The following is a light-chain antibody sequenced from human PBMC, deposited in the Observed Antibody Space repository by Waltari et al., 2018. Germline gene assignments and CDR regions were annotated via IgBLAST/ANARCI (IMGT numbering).Light chain of an antibody. CDR3: VLYMGSGIAWV. Sequence: QTVVTQEPSFSVSPGGTVPLTCGLSSGSLSTGNYPRWYQQTPGQAPRTLIYSTNTRSSGVPDRFSGSILGNKAALTITGAQAEDESDYYCVLYMGSGIAWVFGGGTKLTVL. V-gene: IGLV8-61*01. J-gene: IGLJ3*02. CDR2: STN. CDR1: SGSLSTGNY.